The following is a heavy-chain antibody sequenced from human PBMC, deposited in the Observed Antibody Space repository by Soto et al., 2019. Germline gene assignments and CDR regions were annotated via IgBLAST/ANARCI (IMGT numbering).Heavy chain of an antibody. D-gene: IGHD2-15*01. CDR1: GGTFSSYT. CDR3: ATCSGGSCYYFADY. J-gene: IGHJ4*02. Sequence: QVQLVQSGAEVKKPGSSVKVSCKASGGTFSSYTISWVRQAPGQGLEWMGRIIPILGIANYAQKFQGRVTITADKSTSTAYMELSSLRAEDTAVYYCATCSGGSCYYFADYWGQGTLVTVSS. CDR2: IIPILGIA. V-gene: IGHV1-69*02.